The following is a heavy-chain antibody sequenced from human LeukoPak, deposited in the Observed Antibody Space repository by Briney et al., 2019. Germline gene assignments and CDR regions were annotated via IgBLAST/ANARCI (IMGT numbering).Heavy chain of an antibody. CDR2: ISGSGGSGGST. V-gene: IGHV3-23*01. Sequence: GGSLRLSCAASGFTFSSYAMSWVAKSPGKGLEWVSIISGSGGSGGSTYYADSVKGRFTISRDNSKNTLYLQMNSLRAEDTAVYYCARGPGYWGQGTLVTVSS. J-gene: IGHJ4*02. D-gene: IGHD3-16*01. CDR3: ARGPGY. CDR1: GFTFSSYA.